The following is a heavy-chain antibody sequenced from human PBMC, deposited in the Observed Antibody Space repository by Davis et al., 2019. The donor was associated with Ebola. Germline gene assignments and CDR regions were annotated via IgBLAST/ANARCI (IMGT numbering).Heavy chain of an antibody. V-gene: IGHV4-34*01. CDR2: INDSGST. CDR3: ARDESITVAGPRGWFDP. J-gene: IGHJ5*02. CDR1: GGSFSGYY. Sequence: MPSETLSLTCAVYGGSFSGYYWSWIRQTPEKGLEWIGEINDSGSTNYNPSLKSRVAISVDTSKNQFSLKLSSVTAADTAVYYCARDESITVAGPRGWFDPWGQGTLVAVSS. D-gene: IGHD6-19*01.